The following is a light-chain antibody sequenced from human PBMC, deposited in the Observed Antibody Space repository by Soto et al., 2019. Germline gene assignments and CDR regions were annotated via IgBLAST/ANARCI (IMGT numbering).Light chain of an antibody. CDR2: EVS. J-gene: IGLJ1*01. Sequence: QSALTQPASVSGSPGQSITISCTGTSNDVGGYNYVSWFQQHPGKAPKLLIFEVSNRPSGVSHRFSGSKSGNTASLTISGLQAEDEADYYCSSFPSTSTFVFGTGTKLTVL. V-gene: IGLV2-14*01. CDR1: SNDVGGYNY. CDR3: SSFPSTSTFV.